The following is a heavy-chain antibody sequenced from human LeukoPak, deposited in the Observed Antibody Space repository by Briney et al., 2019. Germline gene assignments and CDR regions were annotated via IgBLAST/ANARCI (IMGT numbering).Heavy chain of an antibody. V-gene: IGHV3-7*04. D-gene: IGHD6-19*01. CDR3: ARGIAVTAGNVYY. Sequence: PGGSLRLSCAASGFTFNSYWMTWVRQAPGKGLEWVANIKQDGSEKNYADSVKGRFTIARDNAQNSLYLQMNSLRAEDTAVYYCARGIAVTAGNVYYWGQGTLVTVSS. CDR1: GFTFNSYW. J-gene: IGHJ4*02. CDR2: IKQDGSEK.